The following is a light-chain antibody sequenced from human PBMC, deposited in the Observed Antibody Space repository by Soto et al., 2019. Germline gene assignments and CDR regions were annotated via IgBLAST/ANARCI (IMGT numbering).Light chain of an antibody. CDR3: AAWADRFNGPV. J-gene: IGLJ3*02. Sequence: QTVVTQPPSVSGTPGQRVTISCSGSNSNIGSNTVNWYQKLPGRAPKLLVYSNNNNRPSGGPARFFGFKSGTSASLAISGLQSEDESDYYCAAWADRFNGPVFGGGTKLTVL. CDR2: SNNN. CDR1: NSNIGSNT. V-gene: IGLV1-44*01.